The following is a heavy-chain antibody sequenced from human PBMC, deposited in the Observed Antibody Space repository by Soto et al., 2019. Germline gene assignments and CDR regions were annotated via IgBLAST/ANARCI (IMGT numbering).Heavy chain of an antibody. Sequence: SETLSLTCTVSGGSISSYYWSWIRQPPGKGLEWIGYIYYSGSTNYNPSLKSRVTISVDTSKNQFSLKLSSVTAADTAVYYCARGPIVVVPAAKYYGMDVWGQGTTVTVSS. CDR2: IYYSGST. V-gene: IGHV4-59*01. CDR3: ARGPIVVVPAAKYYGMDV. CDR1: GGSISSYY. J-gene: IGHJ6*02. D-gene: IGHD2-2*01.